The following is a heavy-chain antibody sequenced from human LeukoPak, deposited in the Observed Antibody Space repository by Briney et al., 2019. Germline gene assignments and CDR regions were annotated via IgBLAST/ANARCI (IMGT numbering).Heavy chain of an antibody. D-gene: IGHD5-18*01. CDR1: GYTFTSYG. Sequence: GASVKVSCEASGYTFTSYGISWVRQAPGQGLEWMGWISAYNGNTNYAQKLQGRVTMTTDTSTSTAYMELRSLRSDDTAVYYCARAPFAGSGYSYGYGYWFDPWGQGTLVTVSS. J-gene: IGHJ5*02. V-gene: IGHV1-18*01. CDR3: ARAPFAGSGYSYGYGYWFDP. CDR2: ISAYNGNT.